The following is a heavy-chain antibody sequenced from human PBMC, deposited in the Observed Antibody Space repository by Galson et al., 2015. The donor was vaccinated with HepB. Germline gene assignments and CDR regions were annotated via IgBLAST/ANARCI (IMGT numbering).Heavy chain of an antibody. V-gene: IGHV3-21*05. J-gene: IGHJ6*02. D-gene: IGHD3-16*01. CDR1: GFTFSSYS. CDR2: ISSSSSYI. CDR3: ARTDLGAVLLYYGMDV. Sequence: SLRLSCAASGFTFSSYSMNWVRQAPGKGLEWVSYISSSSSYIYYADSVKGRFTISRDNAKNSLYLQMNSLRAEDTAVYYCARTDLGAVLLYYGMDVWGQGTTVTVSS.